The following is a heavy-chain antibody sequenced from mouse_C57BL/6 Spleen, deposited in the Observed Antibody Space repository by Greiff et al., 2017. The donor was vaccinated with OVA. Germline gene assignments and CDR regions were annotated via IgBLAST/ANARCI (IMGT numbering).Heavy chain of an antibody. J-gene: IGHJ2*01. D-gene: IGHD1-1*01. CDR3: AKGDYGSSYVNFDY. CDR1: GYTFTSYW. V-gene: IGHV1-72*01. Sequence: VQLQQPGAELVKPGASVKMSCKASGYTFTSYWMHWVKQRPGRGLEWIGRIDPNSGGTKYNEKFKSTATLTVDKHSSTAYMQLSILTSEDSAGYYCAKGDYGSSYVNFDYWGQGTTLTVSS. CDR2: IDPNSGGT.